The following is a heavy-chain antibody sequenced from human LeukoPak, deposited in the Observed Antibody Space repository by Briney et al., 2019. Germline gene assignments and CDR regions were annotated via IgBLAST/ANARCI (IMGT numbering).Heavy chain of an antibody. J-gene: IGHJ4*02. V-gene: IGHV1-18*01. CDR2: ISAYNGNT. Sequence: ASVKVSCKASGYTFTSYGISWVRQAPGQGLEWMGWISAYNGNTNYAQKHQGRVTMTTDTSTSTAYMELRSLGSDDTAVYYCARPYYYDSSGYYSIWGQGTLVTVSS. CDR3: ARPYYYDSSGYYSI. D-gene: IGHD3-22*01. CDR1: GYTFTSYG.